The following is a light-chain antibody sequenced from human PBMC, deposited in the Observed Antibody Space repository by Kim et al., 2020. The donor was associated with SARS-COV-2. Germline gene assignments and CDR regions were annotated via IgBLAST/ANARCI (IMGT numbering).Light chain of an antibody. J-gene: IGKJ2*01. CDR3: QQYNSYLYT. CDR1: QSISSW. CDR2: DAS. V-gene: IGKV1-5*01. Sequence: SASIRDRVTITCRASQSISSWLAWYQQKPGQAPKLLIYDASSLERGVPSRFSGSGSGTEFTLTISSLQPDDFATYYCQQYNSYLYTFGQGTKLEI.